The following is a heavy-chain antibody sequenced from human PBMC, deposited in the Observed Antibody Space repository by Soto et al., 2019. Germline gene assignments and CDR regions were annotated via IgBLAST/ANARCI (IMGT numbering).Heavy chain of an antibody. V-gene: IGHV3-30*18. CDR2: ISYDRSNK. CDR1: GFTFSSYG. Sequence: GGSLRLSCAASGFTFSSYGMHWVRQAPGKGLEWVAVISYDRSNKYYADSVKGRFTISRDNSKNTLYLQMNSLRAEDTAVYYCAKDVPEYCTNGVCSYFDYWGQGTLVTVSS. D-gene: IGHD2-8*01. J-gene: IGHJ4*02. CDR3: AKDVPEYCTNGVCSYFDY.